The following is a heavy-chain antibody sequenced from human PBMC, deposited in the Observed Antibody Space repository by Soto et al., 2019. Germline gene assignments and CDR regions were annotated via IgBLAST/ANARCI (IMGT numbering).Heavy chain of an antibody. D-gene: IGHD3-10*01. J-gene: IGHJ4*02. CDR3: ARGRASGSYYLLDY. CDR1: GNTFTSYD. Sequence: QLQLVQSGAEVKKPGASVKVSCKASGNTFTSYDINWVRQATGHGLEWMGWINPNSGNIGYAQKFQGRVTMTRDTAIRTAYMEVSRLRSDDTAVYYCARGRASGSYYLLDYWGQGTLVTVSS. V-gene: IGHV1-8*01. CDR2: INPNSGNI.